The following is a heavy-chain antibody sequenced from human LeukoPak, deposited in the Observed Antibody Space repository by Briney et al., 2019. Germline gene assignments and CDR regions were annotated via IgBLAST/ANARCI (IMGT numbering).Heavy chain of an antibody. Sequence: SETLSLTCAVYGGSFSGYYWSWIRQPPGKGLEWIGEINHSGSTNYNPSLKSRVTISVDTSKNQFSLKLSSVTAADTAVYYCARGQENYGYTFDYWGQGTLVTVSS. D-gene: IGHD1-7*01. V-gene: IGHV4-34*01. CDR3: ARGQENYGYTFDY. CDR2: INHSGST. CDR1: GGSFSGYY. J-gene: IGHJ4*02.